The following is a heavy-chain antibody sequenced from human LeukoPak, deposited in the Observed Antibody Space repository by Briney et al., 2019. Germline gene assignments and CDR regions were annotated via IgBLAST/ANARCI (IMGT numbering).Heavy chain of an antibody. CDR2: INHSGST. CDR3: ASWSRVSCSGGSCYSYGGWFDP. J-gene: IGHJ5*02. Sequence: SETLSLTCAVYGGSFSGYYWSWIRQPPGKGLEWIGEINHSGSTNYNPSLKSRVTISVDTSKNQFSLKLSSVTAADTAVYYCASWSRVSCSGGSCYSYGGWFDPWGQGTLVTVSS. D-gene: IGHD2-15*01. V-gene: IGHV4-34*01. CDR1: GGSFSGYY.